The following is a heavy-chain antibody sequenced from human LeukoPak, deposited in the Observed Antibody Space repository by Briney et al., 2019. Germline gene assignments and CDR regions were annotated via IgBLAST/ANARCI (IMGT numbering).Heavy chain of an antibody. D-gene: IGHD5-24*01. Sequence: SETLSLTCTVSGGSISSGDYYWSWIRQPPGKGLEWIGYIYYSGSTYYNPSLKSRVTISVDPSKNQFSLKLSSVTAADTAVYYCARRKATMFDYWGQGTLVTVSS. CDR3: ARRKATMFDY. CDR2: IYYSGST. J-gene: IGHJ4*02. CDR1: GGSISSGDYY. V-gene: IGHV4-30-4*01.